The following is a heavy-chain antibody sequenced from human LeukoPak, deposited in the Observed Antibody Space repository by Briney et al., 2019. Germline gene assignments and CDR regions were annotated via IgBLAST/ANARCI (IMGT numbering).Heavy chain of an antibody. D-gene: IGHD2-15*01. CDR1: GYSFTNYW. J-gene: IGHJ4*02. CDR2: IYPGDSDT. CDR3: ARQSGSGGGNFDY. Sequence: GESLKISCQGSGYSFTNYWIARVRQMPGKGLEWMGIIYPGDSDTRYSPSFQGHGTISADKSISTAYLQWSSLKASDTAMYYCARQSGSGGGNFDYWGQGTLVTVSS. V-gene: IGHV5-51*01.